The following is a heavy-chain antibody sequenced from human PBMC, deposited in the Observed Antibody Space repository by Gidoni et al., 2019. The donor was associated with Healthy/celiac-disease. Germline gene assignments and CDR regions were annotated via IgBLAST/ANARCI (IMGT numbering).Heavy chain of an antibody. J-gene: IGHJ4*02. CDR3: ARGGHIGVVSLDY. D-gene: IGHD2-21*01. V-gene: IGHV3-48*02. Sequence: EVQLVASGGGFVPPGDSLRLSYAAPGFPFSSYSMNWARHAPGKGREWVAYIRSSSSTIYYADSVKGRFTISRDNAKNSLYLKMNSLRDEDTAVYYWARGGHIGVVSLDYWGQGTLVTVSS. CDR1: GFPFSSYS. CDR2: IRSSSSTI.